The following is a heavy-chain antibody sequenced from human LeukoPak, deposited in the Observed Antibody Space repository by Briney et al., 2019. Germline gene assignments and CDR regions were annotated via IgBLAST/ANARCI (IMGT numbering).Heavy chain of an antibody. CDR2: ISWNSGSI. D-gene: IGHD4-17*01. J-gene: IGHJ5*02. V-gene: IGHV3-9*01. CDR1: GFTFDDYA. Sequence: GGSLRLSCAASGFTFDDYAMHWVRQAPGKGLEWVSGISWNSGSIGYADSVKGRFTISRDNAKNSLYLQMNSLRAEDTAVYYCAKGREMTTVTGGFDPWGQGTLVTVSS. CDR3: AKGREMTTVTGGFDP.